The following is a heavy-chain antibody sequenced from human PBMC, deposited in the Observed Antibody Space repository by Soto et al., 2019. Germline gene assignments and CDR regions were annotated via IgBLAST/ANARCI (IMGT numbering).Heavy chain of an antibody. CDR3: ARGPRCLQLQSFQH. V-gene: IGHV4-34*01. Sequence: XTLTLPCSVYGGAFSGYQWSWVRRPPGKGLELIGEINHSGSTDYNPSLRSRVTVSLYTSHNQFSLKLSSVNAADTAAYYCARGPRCLQLQSFQHWGQGTLGTVSS. D-gene: IGHD5-12*01. CDR2: INHSGST. J-gene: IGHJ1*01. CDR1: GGAFSGYQ.